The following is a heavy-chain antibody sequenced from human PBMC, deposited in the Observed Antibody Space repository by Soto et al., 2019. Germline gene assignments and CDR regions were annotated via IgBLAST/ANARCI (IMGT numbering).Heavy chain of an antibody. J-gene: IGHJ4*02. CDR1: GFTFSSYS. Sequence: PGGSLRLSCAASGFTFSSYSMNWVRQAPGKGLEWVSSISSSSSYIYYAGSVKGRFTISRDNAKNSLYLQMNSLRAEDTAVYYCARDRDYDSGSYYNVCPFDYWGQGTLVTVSS. V-gene: IGHV3-21*01. CDR3: ARDRDYDSGSYYNVCPFDY. D-gene: IGHD3-10*01. CDR2: ISSSSSYI.